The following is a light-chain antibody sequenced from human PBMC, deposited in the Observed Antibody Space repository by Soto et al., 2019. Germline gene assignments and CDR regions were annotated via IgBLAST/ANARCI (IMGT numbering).Light chain of an antibody. J-gene: IGKJ3*01. CDR1: QDIRNF. CDR2: AAS. Sequence: DIQMTQSPTSLSASVGDRVTITCRASQDIRNFVAWYQQKPGKAPKLLIYAASTLQSGVPSRFSGSGSGTDITLTINSLQPEDVATYSCQKYSSVPVFGPGTKAEIK. CDR3: QKYSSVPV. V-gene: IGKV1-27*01.